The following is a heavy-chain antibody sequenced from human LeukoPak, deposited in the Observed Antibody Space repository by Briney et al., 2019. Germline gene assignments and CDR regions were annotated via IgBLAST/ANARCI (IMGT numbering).Heavy chain of an antibody. Sequence: SQTLSLTCAISGDSVSSNSAAWNWIRQSPSRGLVWLGRTYYRSKWYNDYAVSVKSRITINPDTSKNQFSLQLNSVTPEDTAVYYCARDSIAAAGPTPNGPFFDYWGQGTLVTVSS. V-gene: IGHV6-1*01. CDR2: TYYRSKWYN. J-gene: IGHJ4*02. D-gene: IGHD6-13*01. CDR1: GDSVSSNSAA. CDR3: ARDSIAAAGPTPNGPFFDY.